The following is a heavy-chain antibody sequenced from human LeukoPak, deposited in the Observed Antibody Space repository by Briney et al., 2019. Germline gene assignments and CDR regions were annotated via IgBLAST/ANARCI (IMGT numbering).Heavy chain of an antibody. CDR2: IYYSGSS. D-gene: IGHD3-16*02. CDR1: GGSLSSYY. V-gene: IGHV4-59*01. J-gene: IGHJ5*02. CDR3: ARECQDDYVWGSYRFSWFDP. Sequence: SDTLSLPCTVCGGSLSSYYWRWIRQPPGKGLEWIGYIYYSGSSNYNPSLKSRVTISVDKSKNQFSLKLSSVTAADTAVYYCARECQDDYVWGSYRFSWFDPWGQGTLVSVSS.